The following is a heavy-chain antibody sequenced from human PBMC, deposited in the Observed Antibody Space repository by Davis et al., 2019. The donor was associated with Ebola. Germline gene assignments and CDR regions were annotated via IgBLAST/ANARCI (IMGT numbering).Heavy chain of an antibody. V-gene: IGHV5-51*01. CDR3: ARQTRHYDILSGYYFDY. CDR1: GYSFTSYW. D-gene: IGHD3-9*01. J-gene: IGHJ4*02. Sequence: KVSCKGSGYSFTSYWIGWVRQIPGKGLEWMGIIYPGDSDTRYSPSFQGQVTISADKSISTAYLQWSSLKASDTAMYYCARQTRHYDILSGYYFDYWGQGTLVTVSS. CDR2: IYPGDSDT.